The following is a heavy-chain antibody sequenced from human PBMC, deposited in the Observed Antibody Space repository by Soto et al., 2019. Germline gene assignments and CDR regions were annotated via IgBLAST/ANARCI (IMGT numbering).Heavy chain of an antibody. Sequence: GGSLRLSCAASGFTFSSYGMHWVRQAPGKGLEWVAVIWYDGSNKYYADSVKGRFTISRDNSKNTLYLQMNSLRAEDTAVYYCASGDYGDYVSPAYYFDYWGQGTLVTVSS. CDR3: ASGDYGDYVSPAYYFDY. CDR1: GFTFSSYG. CDR2: IWYDGSNK. D-gene: IGHD4-17*01. J-gene: IGHJ4*02. V-gene: IGHV3-33*01.